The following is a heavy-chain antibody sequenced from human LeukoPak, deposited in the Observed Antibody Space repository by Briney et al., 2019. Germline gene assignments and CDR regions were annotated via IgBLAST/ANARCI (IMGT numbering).Heavy chain of an antibody. Sequence: PGGSLRLSCVASGFTFSSYGMHWVRQAPGKGLEWVAVISYDGSNKYYADSVKGRFTISRDNSKNTLYLQMNSLRAEDTAVYYCAKDRRVNMGDSRYYYYYYYMDVWGKGTTVTVSS. J-gene: IGHJ6*03. D-gene: IGHD3-16*01. CDR1: GFTFSSYG. CDR3: AKDRRVNMGDSRYYYYYYYMDV. V-gene: IGHV3-30*18. CDR2: ISYDGSNK.